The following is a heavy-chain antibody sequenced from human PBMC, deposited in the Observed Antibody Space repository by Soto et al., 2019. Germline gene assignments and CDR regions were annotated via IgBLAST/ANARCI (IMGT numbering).Heavy chain of an antibody. V-gene: IGHV3-48*02. J-gene: IGHJ6*02. Sequence: GGSLRLSCAASGFTFSSYTMNWVRQAPGKGLEWISYISSSSITMLYAESVKGRFTISRDNAKNLLYLQMGSLRDEGTAVYYWARALGVTSKSDVWGQGTTVTVSS. D-gene: IGHD3-3*01. CDR2: ISSSSITM. CDR1: GFTFSSYT. CDR3: ARALGVTSKSDV.